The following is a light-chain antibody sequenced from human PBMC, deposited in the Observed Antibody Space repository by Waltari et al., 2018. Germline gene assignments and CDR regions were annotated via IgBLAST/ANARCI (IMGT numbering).Light chain of an antibody. J-gene: IGLJ2*01. CDR2: EVT. CDR3: ASYADSDKLL. CDR1: PSAVGVYNF. Sequence: QSALTQPPSASGSPGPSVTISCTGTPSAVGVYNFFSWYQQHPGKAPKPMIYEVTKRPSGVPDRFSGSKSGNTASLTVSGLQAEDEADYYCASYADSDKLLFGGGTKLTVL. V-gene: IGLV2-8*01.